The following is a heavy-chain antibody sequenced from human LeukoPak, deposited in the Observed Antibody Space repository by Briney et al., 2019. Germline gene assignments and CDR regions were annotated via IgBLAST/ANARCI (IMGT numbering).Heavy chain of an antibody. CDR3: AKGGEAGYSTYYFDY. J-gene: IGHJ4*02. CDR2: IRYDGSNK. Sequence: GGSLRLSWAASGFIFSSYGMHWVRQAPGQGLEWVAFIRYDGSNKYYADSVKGRFTISRDNSKNTLYLQMNSLRAEDTAVYYCAKGGEAGYSTYYFDYWGQGTLVTVSS. V-gene: IGHV3-30*02. CDR1: GFIFSSYG. D-gene: IGHD6-13*01.